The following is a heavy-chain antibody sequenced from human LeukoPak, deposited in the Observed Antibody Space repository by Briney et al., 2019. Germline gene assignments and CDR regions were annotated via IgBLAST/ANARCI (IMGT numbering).Heavy chain of an antibody. CDR2: ISSSSSTI. Sequence: GGSLRLSCAASRFTFSSYSMNWVRQAPGKGLEWVSYISSSSSTIYYADSVKGRFTISRDNAKNSLYLQMNSLRAEDTAVYYCARDPLWFGELPTLADYWGQGTLVTVSS. V-gene: IGHV3-48*01. J-gene: IGHJ4*02. D-gene: IGHD3-10*01. CDR3: ARDPLWFGELPTLADY. CDR1: RFTFSSYS.